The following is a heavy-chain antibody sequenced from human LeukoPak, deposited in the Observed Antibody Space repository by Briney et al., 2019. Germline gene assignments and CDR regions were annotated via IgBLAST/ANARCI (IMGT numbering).Heavy chain of an antibody. Sequence: GESLQISCKGSAYSFTTYWIGWVRQMPGKGLEWMGIIYPGDSDTRYSPSSQCQVTISADKSITTTYLQWSSLKASDTAMYYCAMPYSSSWFGDWGQGTLVTVSS. CDR1: AYSFTTYW. CDR2: IYPGDSDT. J-gene: IGHJ5*02. D-gene: IGHD6-13*01. V-gene: IGHV5-51*01. CDR3: AMPYSSSWFGD.